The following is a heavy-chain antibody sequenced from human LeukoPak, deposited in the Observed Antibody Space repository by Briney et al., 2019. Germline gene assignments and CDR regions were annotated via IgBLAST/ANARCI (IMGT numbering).Heavy chain of an antibody. Sequence: GGSLRLSCAASGFTVRSNYMSWVRQAPGKGLEWVSVIYSGGSTYYADSVKGRFTISRDNSKNTLYLQMNSLRAEDMAVYYCARVVGTGLLDYWGQGTLVTVSS. CDR1: GFTVRSNY. V-gene: IGHV3-66*01. CDR3: ARVVGTGLLDY. CDR2: IYSGGST. D-gene: IGHD1-1*01. J-gene: IGHJ4*02.